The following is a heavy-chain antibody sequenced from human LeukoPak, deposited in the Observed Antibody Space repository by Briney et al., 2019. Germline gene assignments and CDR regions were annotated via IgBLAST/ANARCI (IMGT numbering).Heavy chain of an antibody. CDR1: GFTFSSYE. V-gene: IGHV3-48*03. J-gene: IGHJ5*02. CDR2: ISSSGSTI. Sequence: GGSLRLSCAASGFTFSSYEVNWVRQAPGKGLEWVSYISSSGSTIYYADSVKGRFTISRDNAKNSLYLQMNSLRAEDTAVYYCARDRPWFDPWGQGTLVTVSS. CDR3: ARDRPWFDP.